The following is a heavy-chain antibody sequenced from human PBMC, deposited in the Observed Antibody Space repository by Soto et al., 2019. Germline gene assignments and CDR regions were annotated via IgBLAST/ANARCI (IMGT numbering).Heavy chain of an antibody. CDR3: ASGYYYVFDY. CDR2: ISANGNTI. D-gene: IGHD3-22*01. Sequence: EVQLLESGGGLVQPGGSLRLSCAASGFTFSTYEMNWVRQAPGKGLEWVSYISANGNTIYYADSVKGRFTISRDNAKNLLYLQMNSLRAEDTAVYFCASGYYYVFDYWGRGTLVTVSS. J-gene: IGHJ4*02. V-gene: IGHV3-48*03. CDR1: GFTFSTYE.